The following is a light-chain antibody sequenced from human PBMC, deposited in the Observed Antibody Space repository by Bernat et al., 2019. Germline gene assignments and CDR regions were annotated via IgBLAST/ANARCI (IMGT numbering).Light chain of an antibody. CDR3: HRTESLPLT. CDR2: GAS. V-gene: IGKV1D-12*01. CDR1: QDISSR. J-gene: IGKJ4*01. Sequence: DIQMTQSPSSVSASVGDRVTITCRASQDISSRLAWYQQKPGRAPQLLVYGASSLQSGVPSRFSGSGSGTDFTLTISSVQAEDFATYYCHRTESLPLTAGGGTKVEIK.